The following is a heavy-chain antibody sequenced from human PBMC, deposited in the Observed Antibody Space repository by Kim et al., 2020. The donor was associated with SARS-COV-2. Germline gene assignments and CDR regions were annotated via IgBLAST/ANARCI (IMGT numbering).Heavy chain of an antibody. J-gene: IGHJ4*02. CDR1: GFTFSSYG. V-gene: IGHV3-30*18. CDR2: ISYDGSNR. CDR3: AKDPYYYDSSGYYEPPLAPSFDY. D-gene: IGHD3-22*01. Sequence: GGSLRLSCAASGFTFSSYGRHWVRQAPGKGLEWVAVISYDGSNRYYADSVKGRFTISRDNSKNTLYLQMNSLRGEDTAVYYCAKDPYYYDSSGYYEPPLAPSFDYWGQGTLVTVSS.